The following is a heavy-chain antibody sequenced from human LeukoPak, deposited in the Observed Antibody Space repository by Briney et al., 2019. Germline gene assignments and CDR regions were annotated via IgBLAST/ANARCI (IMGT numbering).Heavy chain of an antibody. Sequence: ASVKVSCKASGYTFTGYYMHWVRQAPGQGLEWMGRINPNSGGTNYAQKFQGRVTMTRDTSISTAYMELSRLRSDDTAVYYCARGATPYYYYMDVWGKGTTVTVSS. J-gene: IGHJ6*03. CDR2: INPNSGGT. V-gene: IGHV1-2*06. CDR3: ARGATPYYYYMDV. CDR1: GYTFTGYY. D-gene: IGHD1-26*01.